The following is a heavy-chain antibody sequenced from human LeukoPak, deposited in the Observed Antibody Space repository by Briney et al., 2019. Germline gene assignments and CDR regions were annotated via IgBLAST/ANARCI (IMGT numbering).Heavy chain of an antibody. J-gene: IGHJ1*01. Sequence: SVKVSCKASGGTFSSYAISWVRQAPGQGLEWMGRIIPILGIANYAQKFQGRVTITADKSTSTACMELSSLRSEDTAVYYCARGVDTAMVLSAEYFQHWGQGTLVTVSS. CDR1: GGTFSSYA. D-gene: IGHD5-18*01. V-gene: IGHV1-69*04. CDR2: IIPILGIA. CDR3: ARGVDTAMVLSAEYFQH.